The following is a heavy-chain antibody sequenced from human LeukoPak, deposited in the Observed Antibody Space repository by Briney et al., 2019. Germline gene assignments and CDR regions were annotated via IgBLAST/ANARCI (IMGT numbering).Heavy chain of an antibody. CDR3: ARDGREYYYDSSGREYFDY. CDR2: IYYSGST. Sequence: PSETLSLTCTVSGGSISSSSYYWGWIRQPPGKGLEWIGSIYYSGSTYYNPSLKSRVTISVDTSKNQFSLKLSSVTAADTAVYYCARDGREYYYDSSGREYFDYWGQGTLVTVSS. V-gene: IGHV4-39*07. D-gene: IGHD3-22*01. J-gene: IGHJ4*02. CDR1: GGSISSSSYY.